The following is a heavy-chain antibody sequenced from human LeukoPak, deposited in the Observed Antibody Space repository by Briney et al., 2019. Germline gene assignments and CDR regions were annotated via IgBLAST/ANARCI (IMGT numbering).Heavy chain of an antibody. CDR2: INHSGST. CDR3: ARGGYYYDSSGYYYWFDP. J-gene: IGHJ5*02. Sequence: SETLSLTCAVYGGSFSGYYWSWIRQPPGKGLEWIEEINHSGSTNYNPSLKSRVTISVDTSKNQFSLKLSSVTAADTAVYYCARGGYYYDSSGYYYWFDPWGQGTLVTVSS. V-gene: IGHV4-34*01. D-gene: IGHD3-22*01. CDR1: GGSFSGYY.